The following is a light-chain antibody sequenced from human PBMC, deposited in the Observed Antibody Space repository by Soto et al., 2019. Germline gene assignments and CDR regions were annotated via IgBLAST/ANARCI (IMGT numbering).Light chain of an antibody. V-gene: IGKV4-1*01. CDR1: QSVLYSSNNKNY. CDR3: QQYFLTPLT. Sequence: DIVMTQSPDSLAVSLGERATINCKSSQSVLYSSNNKNYLAWYQQKPGQPPKLLIYWASTRESGVPDRFSGSGYVTDFTLTISSLQAEDVAVYYCQQYFLTPLTFGGGTKVEIK. J-gene: IGKJ4*01. CDR2: WAS.